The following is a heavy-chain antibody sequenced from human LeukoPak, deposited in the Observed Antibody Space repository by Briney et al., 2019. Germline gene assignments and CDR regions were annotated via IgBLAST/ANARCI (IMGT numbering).Heavy chain of an antibody. J-gene: IGHJ5*02. CDR3: ARDQMGHNWFDP. V-gene: IGHV1-2*02. CDR2: INPNSGGT. D-gene: IGHD5-24*01. CDR1: GYTFTGYY. Sequence: ASVKVSCKASGYTFTGYYMHWVRQAPGQGLEWMGWINPNSGGTNYEQKFQGRVTMTRDTSISTAYMELSRLRSDDTAVYYCARDQMGHNWFDPWGQGTLVTVSS.